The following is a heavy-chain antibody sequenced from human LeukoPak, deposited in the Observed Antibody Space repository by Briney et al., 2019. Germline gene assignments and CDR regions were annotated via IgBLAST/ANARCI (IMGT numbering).Heavy chain of an antibody. V-gene: IGHV3-53*01. J-gene: IGHJ4*02. CDR1: GFTVSSNY. D-gene: IGHD3-3*01. CDR2: IYSGGST. Sequence: GGSLRLSRAASGFTVSSNYMSWVRQAPGKGLEWVSVIYSGGSTYYADSVKGRFTISRDNSKNTLYLQMNSLRAEDTAMYYCALGTYYDFRSGYSPFDYWGQGTLVTVSS. CDR3: ALGTYYDFRSGYSPFDY.